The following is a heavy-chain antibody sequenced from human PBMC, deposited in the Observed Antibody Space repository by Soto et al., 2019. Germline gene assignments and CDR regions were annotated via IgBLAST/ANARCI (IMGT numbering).Heavy chain of an antibody. V-gene: IGHV4-39*01. CDR2: IYYSGST. J-gene: IGHJ6*03. CDR1: GGSISSSSYY. CDR3: ASGYYYYMDV. Sequence: SETLSLTCTVSGGSISSSSYYWGWIRQPPGKGLEWIGSIYYSGSTYHNPSLKSRVTISVDTSKNQFSLKLSSVTAADTAVYYCASGYYYYMDVWGKGTTVTVSS.